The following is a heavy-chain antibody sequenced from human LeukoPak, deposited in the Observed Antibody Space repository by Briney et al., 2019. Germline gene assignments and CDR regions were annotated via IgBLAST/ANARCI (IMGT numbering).Heavy chain of an antibody. CDR1: GFTFSSYS. Sequence: GGSLRLSCAASGFTFSSYSMNWVRQAPGKGLEWVSSISSSSYIYYADSVKGRFTISRDNAKNSLYLQMNSLRAEDTAVYYCAREMLDYYDREVGYWGQGTLVTVSS. V-gene: IGHV3-21*01. CDR2: ISSSSYI. CDR3: AREMLDYYDREVGY. D-gene: IGHD3-22*01. J-gene: IGHJ4*02.